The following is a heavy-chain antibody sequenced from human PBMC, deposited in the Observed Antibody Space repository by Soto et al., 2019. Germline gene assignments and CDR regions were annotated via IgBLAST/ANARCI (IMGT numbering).Heavy chain of an antibody. V-gene: IGHV3-23*01. CDR3: AKLRDFVVLPAGILDY. Sequence: EVQLLESGGGLVQPGGSLRLTCAASGFTFSSYAISWIRLSPGKGLEWVSVISGGCHNTYYTPSVKGRFTISRDDFKHTLYLPMNSLRTEDTAMYYCAKLRDFVVLPAGILDYWGPGTLVTVSS. CDR1: GFTFSSYA. J-gene: IGHJ4*02. CDR2: ISGGCHNT. D-gene: IGHD2-8*01.